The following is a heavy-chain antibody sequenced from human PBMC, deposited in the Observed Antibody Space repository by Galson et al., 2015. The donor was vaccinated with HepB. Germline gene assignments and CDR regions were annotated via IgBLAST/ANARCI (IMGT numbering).Heavy chain of an antibody. CDR2: IEGSGSVV. J-gene: IGHJ6*02. V-gene: IGHV3-48*03. CDR1: GFTITYYE. D-gene: IGHD6-6*01. Sequence: SLRLSCAASGFTITYYEMNWVRQAPGKGLEWISYIEGSGSVVYYADSVKGRFTISRDNAKNSLYLQMNSLRAEDTAVYFCARDRGISARDPYYYYYGMDVWGQGTTVAVSS. CDR3: ARDRGISARDPYYYYYGMDV.